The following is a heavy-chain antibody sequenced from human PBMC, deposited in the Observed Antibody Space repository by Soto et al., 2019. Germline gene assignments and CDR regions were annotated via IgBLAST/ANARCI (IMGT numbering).Heavy chain of an antibody. CDR3: AKDGGKAYYYGMDV. CDR2: ISWNSGSI. V-gene: IGHV3-9*01. J-gene: IGHJ6*02. Sequence: PGGPLRLSCAASGFTFDYYAMHRVRQAPGKGLEWVSGISWNSGSIGYADSVKGRFTISRDNAKNSLYLQMNSLRAEDTALYYCAKDGGKAYYYGMDVWGQGTTVTVSS. CDR1: GFTFDYYA. D-gene: IGHD2-15*01.